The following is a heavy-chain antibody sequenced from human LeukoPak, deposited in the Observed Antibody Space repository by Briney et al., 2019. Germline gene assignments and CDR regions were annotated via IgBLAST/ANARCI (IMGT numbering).Heavy chain of an antibody. Sequence: ASVKVSCKASGYTFTGYYMHWVRQAPGQGLEWMGWINPNSGGTNYAQKFQGRVTMTRDTSISTAYMELSRLRSDDTAVYYCARGGIIGYCSSTSCSISFDCWGQGTLVTVSS. CDR2: INPNSGGT. V-gene: IGHV1-2*02. CDR1: GYTFTGYY. CDR3: ARGGIIGYCSSTSCSISFDC. D-gene: IGHD2-2*01. J-gene: IGHJ4*02.